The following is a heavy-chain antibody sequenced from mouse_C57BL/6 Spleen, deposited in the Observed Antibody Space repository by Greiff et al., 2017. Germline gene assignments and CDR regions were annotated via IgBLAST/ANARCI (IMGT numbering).Heavy chain of an antibody. CDR2: IYPGSGST. J-gene: IGHJ2*01. Sequence: VKLQQPGAELVKPGASVKMSCKASGYTFTSYWITWVKQRPGQGLEWIGDIYPGSGSTNYNEKFKSKATLTVDTSSSTAYMQLSSLTSEDSAVYYCARGDSSGSYFDYWGQGTTLTVSS. D-gene: IGHD3-2*02. V-gene: IGHV1-55*01. CDR1: GYTFTSYW. CDR3: ARGDSSGSYFDY.